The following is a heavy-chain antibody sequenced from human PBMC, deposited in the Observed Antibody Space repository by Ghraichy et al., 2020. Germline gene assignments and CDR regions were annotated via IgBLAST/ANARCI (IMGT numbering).Heavy chain of an antibody. Sequence: GGSLRLSCAASGFTFSSYSMNWVRQAPGKGLEWVSYISSSSSTIYYADSVKGRFTISRDNAKNSLYLQMNSLRDEDTAVYYCASGRYCSSTSCYLDWFDPWGQGTLVTVSS. CDR3: ASGRYCSSTSCYLDWFDP. CDR2: ISSSSSTI. J-gene: IGHJ5*02. D-gene: IGHD2-2*01. V-gene: IGHV3-48*02. CDR1: GFTFSSYS.